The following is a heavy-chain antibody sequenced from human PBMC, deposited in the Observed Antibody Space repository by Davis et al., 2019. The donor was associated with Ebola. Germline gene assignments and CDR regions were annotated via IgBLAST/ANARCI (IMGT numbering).Heavy chain of an antibody. CDR2: IYSGGRT. Sequence: GGSLRLSCAASGFTASNNYMSWVRQAPGKGLEWMSVIYSGGRTLYADSVKGRFTISRDSSKNTLYLRMNSLRAEDTAVYYCASSLVADHWGQGTLVTVSS. D-gene: IGHD5-12*01. CDR1: GFTASNNY. J-gene: IGHJ4*02. CDR3: ASSLVADH. V-gene: IGHV3-66*01.